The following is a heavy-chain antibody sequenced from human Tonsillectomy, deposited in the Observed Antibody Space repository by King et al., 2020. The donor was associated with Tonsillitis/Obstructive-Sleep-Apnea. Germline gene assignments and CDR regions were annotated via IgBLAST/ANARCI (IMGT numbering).Heavy chain of an antibody. CDR2: ISYDGSNK. J-gene: IGHJ4*02. Sequence: VQLMQSGGGVVQPGRSLRLSCAASGFTFSSYGMHWVRQAPGKGLEWVAVISYDGSNKYYADSVKGRFTISSDNSKNTLYLQMNSLRAEDTAVYYCAKSGLNYYDSSGYYFGMNYFDYWGQGTLVTVSS. V-gene: IGHV3-30*18. CDR1: GFTFSSYG. D-gene: IGHD3-22*01. CDR3: AKSGLNYYDSSGYYFGMNYFDY.